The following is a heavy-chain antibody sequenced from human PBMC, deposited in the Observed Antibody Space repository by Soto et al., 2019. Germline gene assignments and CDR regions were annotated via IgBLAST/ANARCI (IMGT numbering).Heavy chain of an antibody. CDR1: GYTVTGYD. CDR2: MNPNTGYT. V-gene: IGHV1-8*01. Sequence: QVQLVQSGAEVKKPGASVKVSCKASGYTVTGYDIHWVRXAXXXGLEWMGWMNPNTGYTANAQKFQGRVTMTRNIXXXXXXXXXXXXXXXXXXXXXXXXXXXXSAFDIWGQGTMVTVSS. J-gene: IGHJ3*02. CDR3: XXXXXXSAFDI.